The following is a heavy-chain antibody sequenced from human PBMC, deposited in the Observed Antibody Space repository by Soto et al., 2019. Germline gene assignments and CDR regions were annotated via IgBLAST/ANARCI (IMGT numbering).Heavy chain of an antibody. CDR2: IIPILRMA. J-gene: IGHJ4*02. CDR1: GGTFTSYT. D-gene: IGHD3-10*01. CDR3: PTSYGSGSAHFDY. Sequence: QVQLVQSGAEVKMPGSSVKVSCTASGGTFTSYTFSWVRQVPGQGLEWMGRIIPILRMADFAQKFQCRVTINADESTITVYMKMSSLRSEDTAVYYCPTSYGSGSAHFDYWGQGTLVTVS. V-gene: IGHV1-69*02.